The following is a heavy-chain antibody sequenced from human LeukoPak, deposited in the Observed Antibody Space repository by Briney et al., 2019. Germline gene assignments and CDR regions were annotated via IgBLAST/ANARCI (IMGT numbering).Heavy chain of an antibody. J-gene: IGHJ4*02. CDR2: ISGSGGST. D-gene: IGHD2-15*01. CDR3: AIPPGYCSGGSCPLGY. V-gene: IGHV3-23*01. Sequence: PGRSLRLSCAASGFTFSSYAMSWVRQAPGKGLEWVSTISGSGGSTYYADSVKGRFTISRDNSKNTLYLQMNSLRAEDTAVYYCAIPPGYCSGGSCPLGYWGQGTLVTVSS. CDR1: GFTFSSYA.